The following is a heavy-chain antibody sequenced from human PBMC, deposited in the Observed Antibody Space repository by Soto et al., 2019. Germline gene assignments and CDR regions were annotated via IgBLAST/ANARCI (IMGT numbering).Heavy chain of an antibody. CDR3: ARRHPPGASSYNYYYYMDV. J-gene: IGHJ6*03. V-gene: IGHV4-59*08. CDR1: GGSISSYY. CDR2: IYYSGST. Sequence: SETLSLTCTVSGGSISSYYWSWIRQPPGKGLEWIGYIYYSGSTNYNPSLKSRVTISVDTSKNQFSLKLSSVTAADTAVYYCARRHPPGASSYNYYYYMDVWGKGTTVTVSS. D-gene: IGHD2-2*01.